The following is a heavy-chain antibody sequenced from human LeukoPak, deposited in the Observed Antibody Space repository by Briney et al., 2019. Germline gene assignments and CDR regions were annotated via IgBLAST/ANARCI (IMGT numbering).Heavy chain of an antibody. D-gene: IGHD3-22*01. CDR2: INPNSGGT. CDR1: GYTFTGYY. J-gene: IGHJ4*02. Sequence: ASVKVSCKASGYTFTGYYMHWVRQAPGQGLEWMGWINPNSGGTNYAQKFQGRVTMTRDTSISTAYMELSRLRSDDTAVYYCARSGARRYYDSSGYYFYWGQGTLVTVSS. V-gene: IGHV1-2*02. CDR3: ARSGARRYYDSSGYYFY.